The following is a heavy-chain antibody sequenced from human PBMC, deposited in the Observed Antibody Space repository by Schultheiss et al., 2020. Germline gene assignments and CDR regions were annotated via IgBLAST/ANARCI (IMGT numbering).Heavy chain of an antibody. CDR3: ARLESSGWSYYYFDY. CDR1: GGSISSSSYY. J-gene: IGHJ4*02. CDR2: IYYSGST. D-gene: IGHD6-19*01. V-gene: IGHV4-39*01. Sequence: SETLSLTCTVSGGSISSSSYYWGWIRQPPGKGLEWIGSIYYSGSTYYNPSLKSRVTISVDTSKNQFSLKLSSVTAADTAVYYCARLESSGWSYYYFDYWGQGTLVTVSS.